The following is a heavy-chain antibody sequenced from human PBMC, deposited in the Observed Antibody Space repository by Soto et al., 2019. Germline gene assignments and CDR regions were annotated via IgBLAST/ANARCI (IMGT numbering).Heavy chain of an antibody. CDR1: GGSFSGYY. J-gene: IGHJ6*02. Sequence: SETLSLTCAVYGGSFSGYYWSWIRQHPGKGLEWSGEINHSGSTNYNPSLKSRVTISVDTSKKQFSLKLSSVTAADTAVYYCARVPHIVVVPAAFRHYYYYGMDVWAQGTTVTVSS. CDR3: ARVPHIVVVPAAFRHYYYYGMDV. CDR2: INHSGST. V-gene: IGHV4-34*01. D-gene: IGHD2-2*01.